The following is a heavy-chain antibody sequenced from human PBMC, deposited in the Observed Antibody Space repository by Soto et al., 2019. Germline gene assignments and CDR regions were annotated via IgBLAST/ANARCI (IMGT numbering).Heavy chain of an antibody. Sequence: QVQLQESGPGLVKPSGTLSLTCAVSGGSISSSNWWSWVRQPPGKGLEWIGEIYHSGSTNYNPSLQRRVPISVDKSKNQFSLKLSSVTAADTAVYYCATFPSGWSPYYFDYWGQGTLVTVSS. CDR2: IYHSGST. J-gene: IGHJ4*02. CDR3: ATFPSGWSPYYFDY. CDR1: GGSISSSNW. D-gene: IGHD6-19*01. V-gene: IGHV4-4*02.